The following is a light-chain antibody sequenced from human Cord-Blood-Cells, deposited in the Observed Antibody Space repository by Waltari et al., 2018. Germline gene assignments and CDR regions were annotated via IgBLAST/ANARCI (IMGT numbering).Light chain of an antibody. CDR1: SIDVGSYNL. J-gene: IGLJ3*02. Sequence: QTALTQPAPASGSPGQSITISCTGTSIDVGSYNLVPWYQQHPGKPPKPMYYEGSKRPSGVSNRFSDYKSGNTASLTISGLQAEDEADYYCCSYAGSSTWVFGGGTKLTVL. CDR2: EGS. CDR3: CSYAGSSTWV. V-gene: IGLV2-23*01.